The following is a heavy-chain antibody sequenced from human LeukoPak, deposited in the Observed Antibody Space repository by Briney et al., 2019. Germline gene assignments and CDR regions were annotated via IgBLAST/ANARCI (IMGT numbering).Heavy chain of an antibody. J-gene: IGHJ4*02. CDR1: GASISSLY. D-gene: IGHD1-1*01. CDR2: ISNSGSP. V-gene: IGHV4-59*01. Sequence: SETLSLTCIVSGASISSLYWSWIRQPPGRGLEWIGFISNSGSPTYNPSLNSRVTISLDTSKNQFSLKVNYVTAADTAVYYCASESRQLGNWGQGTLVTVSS. CDR3: ASESRQLGN.